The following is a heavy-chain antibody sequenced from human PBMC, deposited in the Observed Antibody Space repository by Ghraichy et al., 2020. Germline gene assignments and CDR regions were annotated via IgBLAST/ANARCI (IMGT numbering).Heavy chain of an antibody. CDR3: ARVYVVPLRGYYYYYGMDV. D-gene: IGHD2-2*01. J-gene: IGHJ6*02. Sequence: ASVKVSCKASGYTFTGYYMHWVRQAPGQGLEWMGWINPNSGGTNYAQKFQGRVTMTRDTSISTAYMELSRLRSDDTAVYYCARVYVVPLRGYYYYYGMDVWGQGTTVTVSS. CDR2: INPNSGGT. CDR1: GYTFTGYY. V-gene: IGHV1-2*02.